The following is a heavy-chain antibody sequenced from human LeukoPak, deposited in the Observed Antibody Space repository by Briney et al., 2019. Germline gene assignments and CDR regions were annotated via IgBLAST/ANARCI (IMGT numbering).Heavy chain of an antibody. CDR2: IYTSGST. J-gene: IGHJ5*02. CDR1: GGSINIGSYY. CDR3: ARGGLTLPT. D-gene: IGHD3-10*01. Sequence: KPSQTLSLTCIVSGGSINIGSYYWSWIRQPAGKGLEWIGRIYTSGSTNYNPSLKSRVTISVDTSKNQFSLKLTSVTAADTAVYYCARGGLTLPTWGQGTLVTVSS. V-gene: IGHV4-61*02.